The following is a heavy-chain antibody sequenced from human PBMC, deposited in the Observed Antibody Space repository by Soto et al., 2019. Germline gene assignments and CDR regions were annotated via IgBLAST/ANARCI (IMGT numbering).Heavy chain of an antibody. CDR3: AGVAGVVTAGGYFDY. V-gene: IGHV4-4*02. CDR1: SDSISSSNW. Sequence: QVQLQESGPGLVKPSGTLSLTCADSSDSISSSNWWSWVRQPPGKGLEWIGEIYHSGSTNYNPSLKSRVTISVDKSKNQFSLKLSSVTAADTAVYYCAGVAGVVTAGGYFDYWGQGTLVTVSS. CDR2: IYHSGST. D-gene: IGHD6-13*01. J-gene: IGHJ4*02.